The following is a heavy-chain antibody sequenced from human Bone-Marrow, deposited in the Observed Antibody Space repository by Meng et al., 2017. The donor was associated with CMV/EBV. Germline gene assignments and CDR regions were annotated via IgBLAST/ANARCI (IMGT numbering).Heavy chain of an antibody. D-gene: IGHD2-2*01. J-gene: IGHJ6*01. CDR3: ARDCSSTSCFYQYYYYYGMDV. CDR2: ISSSSSYI. Sequence: GGSLRLSCAASGFTFSSYSMNWVRQAPGKGLEWVSSISSSSSYIYYADSVKGRFTISRDNAKNSLYLQMISLRAEDTAVYYCARDCSSTSCFYQYYYYYGMDVWGQGTTVTCSS. V-gene: IGHV3-21*01. CDR1: GFTFSSYS.